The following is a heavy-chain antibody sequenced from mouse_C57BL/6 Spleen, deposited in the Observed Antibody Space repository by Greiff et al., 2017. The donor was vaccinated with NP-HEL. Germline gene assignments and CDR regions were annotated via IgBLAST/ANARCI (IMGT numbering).Heavy chain of an antibody. CDR1: GFTFTDYY. V-gene: IGHV7-3*01. J-gene: IGHJ2*01. Sequence: EVKLMESGGGLVQPGGSLSLSCAASGFTFTDYYMSWVRQPPGKALEWLGFIRNKANGYTTEYSASVKGRFTISRDNSQSILYLQMNALRAEDSATYYCARWGSTMVTTGDYWGQSTTLTVSS. D-gene: IGHD2-2*01. CDR2: IRNKANGYTT. CDR3: ARWGSTMVTTGDY.